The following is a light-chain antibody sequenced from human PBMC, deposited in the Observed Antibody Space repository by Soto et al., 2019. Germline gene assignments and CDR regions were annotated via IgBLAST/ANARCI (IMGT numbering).Light chain of an antibody. CDR3: QQYGGLPFT. Sequence: EIVLTQSPGTLSLSPGERATLSCRASQRVSVNSLAWYQQKGGQAPRLLIYAASTRATGVPDRFSGSGSGTDFALTISRLETEDFAVYYRQQYGGLPFTFGPGTKVDIK. CDR2: AAS. V-gene: IGKV3-20*01. CDR1: QRVSVNS. J-gene: IGKJ3*01.